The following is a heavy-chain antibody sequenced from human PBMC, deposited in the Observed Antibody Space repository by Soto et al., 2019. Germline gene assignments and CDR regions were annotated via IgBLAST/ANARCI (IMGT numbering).Heavy chain of an antibody. CDR1: GGSISRYY. D-gene: IGHD2-2*03. J-gene: IGHJ6*02. CDR2: MYNTGST. Sequence: PSETLSLTCTVSGGSISRYYWSWIRQPPGKGLEWIGYMYNTGSTVYNPPFLSRVTISVDTSKNEFSLRLSSVTAADTAVYYCARLNGYCISTNCHGYYGMDVWGQGTTVTVSS. V-gene: IGHV4-4*09. CDR3: ARLNGYCISTNCHGYYGMDV.